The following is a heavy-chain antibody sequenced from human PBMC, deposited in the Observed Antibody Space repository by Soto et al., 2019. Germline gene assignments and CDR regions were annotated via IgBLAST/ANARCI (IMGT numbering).Heavy chain of an antibody. V-gene: IGHV5-51*01. CDR2: IHPGDSGT. CDR3: ARHNRYSSTWFEGWFDP. Sequence: PGESLKISCKGSGYSFTSYRIGWVRQIPGRGLEWMGIIHPGDSGTRYSPFFQGQVTISADKSISTAYLQWSSLKASDTAMYYCARHNRYSSTWFEGWFDPWGQGTLVTVSS. D-gene: IGHD6-13*01. CDR1: GYSFTSYR. J-gene: IGHJ5*02.